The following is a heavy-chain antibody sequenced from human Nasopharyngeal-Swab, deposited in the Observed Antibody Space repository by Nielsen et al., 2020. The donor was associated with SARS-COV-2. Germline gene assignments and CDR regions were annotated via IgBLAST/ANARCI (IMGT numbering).Heavy chain of an antibody. CDR2: IYYSGST. CDR1: GVSISSYY. J-gene: IGHJ5*02. Sequence: SETLSLTCTASGVSISSYYWRWIRQPPGNGLEWIGYIYYSGSTNYNPSLKSRITISVDTSKNQFFLKLSSVTAADTAVYYCAGGVFDDFWSGANWFDPWGQGTLVTVSS. CDR3: AGGVFDDFWSGANWFDP. V-gene: IGHV4-59*01. D-gene: IGHD3-3*01.